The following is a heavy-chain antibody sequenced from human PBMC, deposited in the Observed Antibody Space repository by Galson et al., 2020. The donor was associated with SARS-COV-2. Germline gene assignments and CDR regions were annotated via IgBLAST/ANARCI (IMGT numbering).Heavy chain of an antibody. CDR2: IKSKTDGGTT. CDR3: TTDGVVGAIRYYYYYYGMDV. V-gene: IGHV3-15*01. Sequence: GESLKISCAASGFTFSNAWMSWVRQAPGKGLEWVGRIKSKTDGGTTDYAAPVKGRFTISRDDSKNTLYLQMNSLKTEDTAVYYCTTDGVVGAIRYYYYYYGMDVWGQGTTVTVSS. CDR1: GFTFSNAW. J-gene: IGHJ6*02. D-gene: IGHD1-26*01.